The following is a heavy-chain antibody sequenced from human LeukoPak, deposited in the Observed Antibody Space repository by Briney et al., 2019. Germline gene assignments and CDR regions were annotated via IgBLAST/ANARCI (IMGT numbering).Heavy chain of an antibody. Sequence: GGSLRLSGTASGFTFSGYAMSWVRQAPGKGLESVSASRGSGGVTDYAGSVKGRFTRASDNTTNTLYLQMNSLRVEDTAIYYCAKRANWQDRALSFDYWGQGALVSVSS. CDR3: AKRANWQDRALSFDY. V-gene: IGHV3-23*01. CDR1: GFTFSGYA. D-gene: IGHD1-1*01. J-gene: IGHJ4*02. CDR2: SRGSGGVT.